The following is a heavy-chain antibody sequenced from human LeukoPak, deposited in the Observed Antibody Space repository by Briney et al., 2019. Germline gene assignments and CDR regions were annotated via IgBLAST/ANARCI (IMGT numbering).Heavy chain of an antibody. CDR1: GGTFSSYA. V-gene: IGHV1-69*13. J-gene: IGHJ4*02. CDR3: ARELPAPPPHKYFDC. CDR2: IIPILTTA. Sequence: ASVKVSCKASGGTFSSYAINWVRQAPGQGLEWMGDIIPILTTANYAQNFQGRVTITADESTSTAYMELSSLRSEDTAVYYCARELPAPPPHKYFDCWGQGTLVTVSS. D-gene: IGHD1-26*01.